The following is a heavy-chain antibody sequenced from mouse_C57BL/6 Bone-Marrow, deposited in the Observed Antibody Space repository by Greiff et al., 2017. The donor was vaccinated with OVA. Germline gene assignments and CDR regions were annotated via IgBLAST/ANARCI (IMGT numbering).Heavy chain of an antibody. V-gene: IGHV1-53*01. CDR1: GYTFTSYW. D-gene: IGHD2-1*01. J-gene: IGHJ2*01. CDR3: ARREIYYVGFAD. Sequence: QVQLQQPGTELVKPGASVKLSCKASGYTFTSYWMHWVKQRPGQGLEWIGNIYPSNGGTNYNEKFKCKATLTVDKSSSTAYMQLSSLTSEDSAVYYCARREIYYVGFADWGKGTTLTVSS. CDR2: IYPSNGGT.